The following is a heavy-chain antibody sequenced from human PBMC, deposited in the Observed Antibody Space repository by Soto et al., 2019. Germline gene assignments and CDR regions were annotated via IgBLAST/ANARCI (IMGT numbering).Heavy chain of an antibody. V-gene: IGHV1-2*02. CDR3: ARDNGYAYGYDDY. CDR1: GYTFTGYY. D-gene: IGHD5-18*01. J-gene: IGHJ4*02. Sequence: ASVKVSCKASGYTFTGYYIHWVRQAPGQGPEWMGWMHPKSGGTNYARKFQDRVTMTRDTSISTAYMELRRLRSDDTAVYYCARDNGYAYGYDDYWGQGALVTVSS. CDR2: MHPKSGGT.